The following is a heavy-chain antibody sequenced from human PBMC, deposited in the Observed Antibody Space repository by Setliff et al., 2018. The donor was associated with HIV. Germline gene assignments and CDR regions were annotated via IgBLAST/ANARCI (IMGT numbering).Heavy chain of an antibody. Sequence: PGGSLRLSCAASGFTFSRYAMTWVRQAPGKGLEWVAYISAGSSLIYYVESVKGRFTISRDNAKNSLYLQMNTLRTEDTAVYYCARDSGTVGADDYWGQGTLVTV. J-gene: IGHJ4*02. CDR2: ISAGSSLI. CDR3: ARDSGTVGADDY. V-gene: IGHV3-48*01. CDR1: GFTFSRYA. D-gene: IGHD1-26*01.